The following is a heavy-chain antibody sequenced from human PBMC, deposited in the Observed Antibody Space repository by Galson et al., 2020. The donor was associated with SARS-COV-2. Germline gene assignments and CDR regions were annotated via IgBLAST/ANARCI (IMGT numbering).Heavy chain of an antibody. CDR1: GGTFSSYA. D-gene: IGHD1-7*01. Sequence: SVKVSCKASGGTFSSYAISWVRQAPGQGLEWMGGIIPIFGTANYAQKFQGRVTITADESTSTAYMELSSLRSEDTAVYYCARGGWNYAYYYYMDVWGKGTTVTVSS. J-gene: IGHJ6*03. CDR3: ARGGWNYAYYYYMDV. V-gene: IGHV1-69*13. CDR2: IIPIFGTA.